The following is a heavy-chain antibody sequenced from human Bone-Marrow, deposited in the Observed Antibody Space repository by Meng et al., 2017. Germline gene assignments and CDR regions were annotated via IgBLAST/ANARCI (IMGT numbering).Heavy chain of an antibody. CDR3: EKDGYCCSTSCYHNSYYAVDV. V-gene: IGHV3-43D*04. J-gene: IGHJ6*01. CDR1: GFTLEEYA. D-gene: IGHD2-2*01. CDR2: ISWDGGST. Sequence: GGSPKTPCAAPGFTLEEYAMHWVRQAPGKGLEWVSLISWDGGSTYYADSVKGRFTISRDNSKNSLYLPKNSLRSEDTALYYCEKDGYCCSTSCYHNSYYAVDVWGQGTTVT.